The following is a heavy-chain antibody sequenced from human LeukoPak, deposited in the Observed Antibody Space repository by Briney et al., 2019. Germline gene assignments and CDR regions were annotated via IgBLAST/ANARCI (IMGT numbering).Heavy chain of an antibody. Sequence: PGGSLRFSCVGSGFTFSSYAMSWVRQAPGKGLEWVSSIVGSGYTTYYADSVKGRSTISRDNSKNTVYLQMNSLRAEDTAVYYCALLGLNWGQGTLVTVSS. V-gene: IGHV3-23*01. D-gene: IGHD2-15*01. J-gene: IGHJ4*02. CDR2: IVGSGYTT. CDR1: GFTFSSYA. CDR3: ALLGLN.